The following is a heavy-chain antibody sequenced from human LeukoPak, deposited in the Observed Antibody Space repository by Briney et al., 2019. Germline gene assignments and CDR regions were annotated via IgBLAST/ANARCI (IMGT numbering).Heavy chain of an antibody. D-gene: IGHD3-3*01. Sequence: GGSLRLSCTASGFTFGDYAMSWFRQAPGKGLEWVGFIRSKAYGGTTEYAASVKGRFTISRDDSKSIAYLQMNSLKTEDTAVYYCTREAEYRITIFGVVIIGHAFDIWGQGTMVTVSS. V-gene: IGHV3-49*03. J-gene: IGHJ3*02. CDR1: GFTFGDYA. CDR2: IRSKAYGGTT. CDR3: TREAEYRITIFGVVIIGHAFDI.